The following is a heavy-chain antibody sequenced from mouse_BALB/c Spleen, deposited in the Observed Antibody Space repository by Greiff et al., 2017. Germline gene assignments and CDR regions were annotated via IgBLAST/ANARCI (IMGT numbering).Heavy chain of an antibody. CDR2: ISDGGSYT. CDR1: GFTFSDYY. Sequence: EVKLVESGGGLVKPGGSLKLSCAASGFTFSDYYMYWVRQTPEKRLEWVATISDGGSYTYYPDSVKGRFTISRDNAKNNLYLQMSSLKSEDTAMYYCARDHPGGFAYWGQGTLVTVSA. CDR3: ARDHPGGFAY. J-gene: IGHJ3*01. V-gene: IGHV5-4*02. D-gene: IGHD4-1*01.